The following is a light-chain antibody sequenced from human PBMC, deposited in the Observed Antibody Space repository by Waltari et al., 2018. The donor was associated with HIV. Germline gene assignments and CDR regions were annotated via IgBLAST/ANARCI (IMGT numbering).Light chain of an antibody. J-gene: IGLJ1*01. Sequence: QPALTQPASVSGSPGQSITISCTGTSSDVGGYNYVSWYQQHPGKATKIMNYEGSNRPAGVSNRFFGSTTSNAACQTIVELHAEDDADYYCSSNSGSSNYVFGTGTKVTVL. CDR3: SSNSGSSNYV. CDR1: SSDVGGYNY. V-gene: IGLV2-14*01. CDR2: EGS.